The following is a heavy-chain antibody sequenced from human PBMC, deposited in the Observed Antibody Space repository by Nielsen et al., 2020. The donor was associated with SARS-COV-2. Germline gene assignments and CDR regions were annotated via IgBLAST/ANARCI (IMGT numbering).Heavy chain of an antibody. CDR1: GFTFDDYA. Sequence: GGSLRLSCAASGFTFDDYAMHWVRQAPGKGLEWVSGISWNSGSIGYADSVKGRFTISRDNAKNSLYLQMNSLRAEDTALYYCAKDMYSSSGLDYWGQGTLVTVSS. CDR3: AKDMYSSSGLDY. D-gene: IGHD6-13*01. V-gene: IGHV3-9*01. CDR2: ISWNSGSI. J-gene: IGHJ4*02.